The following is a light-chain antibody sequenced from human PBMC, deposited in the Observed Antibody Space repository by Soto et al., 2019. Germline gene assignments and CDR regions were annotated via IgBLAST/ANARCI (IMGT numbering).Light chain of an antibody. Sequence: QSVLTQPPSVSAAPGQKVTISCSGSSSNIGNNYVSWYQQLPGTAPKLLIYDNNKRPSVIPVRFSGSKSGTSATLGITGLQTGDEADYYCGTWDSSLSAVVFGGGTKLTVL. CDR2: DNN. J-gene: IGLJ2*01. V-gene: IGLV1-51*01. CDR3: GTWDSSLSAVV. CDR1: SSNIGNNY.